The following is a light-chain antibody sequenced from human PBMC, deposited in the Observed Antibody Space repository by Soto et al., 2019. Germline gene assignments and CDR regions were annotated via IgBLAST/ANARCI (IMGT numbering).Light chain of an antibody. CDR2: KAS. Sequence: DIQMTQSPSTLSASVGDRVTITCRASQSISSWLAWYQQKPGKAPKLLIYKASSLESGVPSRFSGSGSGTEFTLTISSLQPDDFATYYCQQYGSSPETVGQGTKVDIK. J-gene: IGKJ1*01. CDR3: QQYGSSPET. CDR1: QSISSW. V-gene: IGKV1-5*03.